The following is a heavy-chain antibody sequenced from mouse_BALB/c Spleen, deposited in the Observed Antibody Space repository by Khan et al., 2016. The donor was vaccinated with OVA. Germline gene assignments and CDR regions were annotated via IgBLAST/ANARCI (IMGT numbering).Heavy chain of an antibody. CDR1: GYSITSEFA. D-gene: IGHD2-4*01. J-gene: IGHJ3*01. CDR3: ARKDYYDYDPFPY. Sequence: VQLQQSGPGLVKPSQSLSLTCTVTGYSITSEFAWNWIRQFPGNKLEWMGYISYSGNTRYNPSLKSLISITRDTSRNQIFLQSNSVTTEATATYYCARKDYYDYDPFPYWGQGTLVTVSA. V-gene: IGHV3-2*02. CDR2: ISYSGNT.